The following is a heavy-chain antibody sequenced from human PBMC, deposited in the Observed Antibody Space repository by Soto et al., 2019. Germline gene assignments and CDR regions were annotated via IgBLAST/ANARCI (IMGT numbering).Heavy chain of an antibody. Sequence: EVQLVESGGGLVQPGGSLRRSCAAYGFTFSTYWIHWVRQAPGKGLVCVSRINSDGSSTNYADSVKGRFTISRDNAKNTLFLQMNSLRAEDTAVYYCARDRWGGGRDMDVWGKGTTVTVSS. J-gene: IGHJ6*04. CDR2: INSDGSST. D-gene: IGHD3-10*01. CDR3: ARDRWGGGRDMDV. CDR1: GFTFSTYW. V-gene: IGHV3-74*01.